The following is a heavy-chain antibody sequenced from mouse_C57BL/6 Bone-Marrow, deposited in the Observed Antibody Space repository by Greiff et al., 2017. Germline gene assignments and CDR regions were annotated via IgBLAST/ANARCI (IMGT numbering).Heavy chain of an antibody. D-gene: IGHD2-5*01. V-gene: IGHV5-4*01. CDR2: ISDGGSYT. CDR3: ARPSYYSNWWVAWFAY. Sequence: EVQGVESGGGLVKPGGSLKLSCAASGFTFSSYAMSWVRQTPEKRLEWVATISDGGSYTYYPDNVKGRLTISSDNAKNNLYLQMSHLKSEDTAMYYCARPSYYSNWWVAWFAYWGQGTLVTVSA. J-gene: IGHJ3*01. CDR1: GFTFSSYA.